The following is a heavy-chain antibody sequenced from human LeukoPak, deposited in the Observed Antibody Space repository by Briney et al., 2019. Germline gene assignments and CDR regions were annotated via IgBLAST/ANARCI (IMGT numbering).Heavy chain of an antibody. CDR3: ARALNTRVVPS. V-gene: IGHV4-34*01. CDR2: SNHSGST. Sequence: KSSETLSLTCAVYGGSFSGYYWSWIRQPPGKGLEWIGESNHSGSTTYNPSLKSRVTISVDTSQNQFSLRLSSVTAADTAVYYCARALNTRVVPSWGQGTLVTVSS. CDR1: GGSFSGYY. D-gene: IGHD2-2*01. J-gene: IGHJ5*02.